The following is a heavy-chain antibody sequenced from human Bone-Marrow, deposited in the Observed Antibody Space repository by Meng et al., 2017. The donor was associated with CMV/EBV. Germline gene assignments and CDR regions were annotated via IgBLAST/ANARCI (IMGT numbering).Heavy chain of an antibody. CDR1: GFTFSSYS. CDR3: ARDPGATVN. D-gene: IGHD1-26*01. J-gene: IGHJ4*02. CDR2: IYGGSNT. V-gene: IGHV3-66*01. Sequence: AQLGVGGGVVVTVGGLRRLSCAAAGFTFSSYSMNGVGQAPGKGLGWVSVIYGGSNTYYTDSVKGRFTISRDNSKNTLYLQMNSLRAEDTAVYYCARDPGATVNWGQGTLVTVSS.